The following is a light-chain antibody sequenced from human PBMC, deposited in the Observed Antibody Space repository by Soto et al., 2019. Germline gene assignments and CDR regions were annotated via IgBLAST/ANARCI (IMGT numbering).Light chain of an antibody. V-gene: IGKV1-5*01. Sequence: DIQMTQSPSSLSASVGDRVTITCRASQSISNWLAWYQQKPGTAPKVLIYHASNLQSGVPSRFSGGGSGTEFSLTISSLQPDDFATYFCQQYNTYSRTFGQGTKVDI. CDR2: HAS. CDR3: QQYNTYSRT. J-gene: IGKJ1*01. CDR1: QSISNW.